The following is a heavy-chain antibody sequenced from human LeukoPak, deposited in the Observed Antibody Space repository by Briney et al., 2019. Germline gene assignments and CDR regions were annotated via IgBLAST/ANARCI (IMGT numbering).Heavy chain of an antibody. Sequence: ASVKVSCKASGYTFTGYYMHLVRQAPGQGLEWMGWINPNSGGTNYAQKFQGRVTMTRDTSISTAYMELSRLRSDDTAVYYCARHSGYDLDPFDYWGQGTLVTVSS. D-gene: IGHD5-12*01. CDR2: INPNSGGT. CDR1: GYTFTGYY. V-gene: IGHV1-2*02. CDR3: ARHSGYDLDPFDY. J-gene: IGHJ4*02.